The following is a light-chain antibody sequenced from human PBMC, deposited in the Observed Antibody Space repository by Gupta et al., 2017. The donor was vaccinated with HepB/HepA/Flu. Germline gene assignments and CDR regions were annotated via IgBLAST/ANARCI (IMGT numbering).Light chain of an antibody. CDR1: SSNIGAGNH. CDR2: GNN. CDR3: QSFDNSLRGTV. J-gene: IGLJ1*01. Sequence: QSVLTQPPSVSGAPGQTITISCTGSSSNIGAGNHVQWYQQLPGAAPKVLIYGNNNRPSEVPDRFSGSTSGTSAALAITGLQAEDEADYYCQSFDNSLRGTVFGGGTKVAVL. V-gene: IGLV1-40*01.